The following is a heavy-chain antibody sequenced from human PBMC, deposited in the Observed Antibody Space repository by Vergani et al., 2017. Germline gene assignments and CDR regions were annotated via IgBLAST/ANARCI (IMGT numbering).Heavy chain of an antibody. V-gene: IGHV5-51*03. CDR3: ARRYCSSTSCYGSTRWFDP. D-gene: IGHD2-2*01. Sequence: EVALVQSGPEVKKPGESLKISCKGSGYSFTSYWIGWVRQMPGKGLEWMGIIYPGDSDTRYSPSFQGQVTISADKSISTAYLQWSSLKASDTAMYYCARRYCSSTSCYGSTRWFDPWGQGTLVTVSS. CDR1: GYSFTSYW. J-gene: IGHJ5*02. CDR2: IYPGDSDT.